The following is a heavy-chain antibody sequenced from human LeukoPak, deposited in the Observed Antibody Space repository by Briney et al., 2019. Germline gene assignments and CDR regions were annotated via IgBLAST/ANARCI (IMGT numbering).Heavy chain of an antibody. CDR2: ISGYNGDT. CDR1: GYTFTNFG. D-gene: IGHD6-19*01. J-gene: IGHJ4*02. Sequence: GASVKVPCKASGYTFTNFGLSWVRQAPGQGLEWMGWISGYNGDTDYAQKFQGRVTMTTDTSTSTAYMELGSLRSDDTAVYYCVRDRGDSSGWIFFDYWGQGTLVTVSS. V-gene: IGHV1-18*04. CDR3: VRDRGDSSGWIFFDY.